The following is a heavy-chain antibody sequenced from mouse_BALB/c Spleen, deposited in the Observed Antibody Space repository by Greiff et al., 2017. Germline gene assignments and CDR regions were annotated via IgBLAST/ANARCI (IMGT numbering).Heavy chain of an antibody. CDR1: GYAFTNYL. CDR2: INPGSGGT. V-gene: IGHV1-54*01. CDR3: AAVNPSFDY. J-gene: IGHJ2*01. D-gene: IGHD1-1*01. Sequence: VMLVESGAELVRPGTSVKVSCKASGYAFTNYLIEWVKQRPGQGLEWIGVINPGSGGTNYNEKFKGKATLTADKSSSTAYMQLSSLTSDDSAVYFCAAVNPSFDYWGQGTTLTVSS.